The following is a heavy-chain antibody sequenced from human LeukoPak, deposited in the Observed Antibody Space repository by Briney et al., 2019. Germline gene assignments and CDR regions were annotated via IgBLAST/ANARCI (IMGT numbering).Heavy chain of an antibody. V-gene: IGHV3-7*03. Sequence: GGSLRLSCAASGFTFSNYWMSWVRQAPGKGLEWVANIQQDGSERYYVDSVKGRFTISRDNAKNSLYLQMNSLRAEDTAVYYCAVGVIGYYYDSSGYPRFDYWGQGTLVTASS. D-gene: IGHD3-22*01. CDR1: GFTFSNYW. CDR2: IQQDGSER. CDR3: AVGVIGYYYDSSGYPRFDY. J-gene: IGHJ4*02.